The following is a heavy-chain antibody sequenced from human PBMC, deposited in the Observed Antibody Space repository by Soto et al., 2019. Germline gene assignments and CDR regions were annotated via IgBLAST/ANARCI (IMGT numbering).Heavy chain of an antibody. CDR1: SGSISNNRW. J-gene: IGHJ4*02. CDR3: ATYYDILTGYTFDY. V-gene: IGHV4-4*02. CDR2: IYHSGST. Sequence: SETLSLTCAVSSGSISNNRWWSWVRQPPGKGLEWIGEIYHSGSTRYNPSLKSRVTMSMDKSKNQLSLELSSVTAADTAVYYCATYYDILTGYTFDYWGPGTLVTV. D-gene: IGHD3-9*01.